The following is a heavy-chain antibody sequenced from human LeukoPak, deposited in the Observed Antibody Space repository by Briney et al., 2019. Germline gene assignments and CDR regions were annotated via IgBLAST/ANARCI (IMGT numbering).Heavy chain of an antibody. CDR2: INPSGCST. V-gene: IGHV1-46*01. D-gene: IGHD2-21*01. CDR3: ALGLLDEHLFDT. Sequence: SVNVSYKACGYTLPSYYMHWVRQAPAQGVEWMGIINPSGCSTRHAQKLQDRVTMTRDTCTSTVYMVLSSLRPEVTAVYYCALGLLDEHLFDTWGEGALVTLS. J-gene: IGHJ5*02. CDR1: GYTLPSYY.